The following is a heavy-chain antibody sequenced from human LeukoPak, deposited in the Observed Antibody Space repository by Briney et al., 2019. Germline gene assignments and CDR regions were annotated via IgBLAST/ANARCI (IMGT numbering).Heavy chain of an antibody. Sequence: GGSLRLSCAASGFTFSTSGMHWARQAPGKGLEWVAFIRYDGNDKYYADSVKGRFTISRDNSKNSLYLQINTLRPVDTAVYYCAKGEWLADSWGQGTLVTVSS. V-gene: IGHV3-30*02. CDR3: AKGEWLADS. CDR2: IRYDGNDK. J-gene: IGHJ4*02. CDR1: GFTFSTSG. D-gene: IGHD3-3*01.